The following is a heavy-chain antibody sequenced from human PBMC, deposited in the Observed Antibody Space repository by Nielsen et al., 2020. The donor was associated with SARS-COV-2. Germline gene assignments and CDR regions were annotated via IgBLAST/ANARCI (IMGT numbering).Heavy chain of an antibody. D-gene: IGHD5-24*01. CDR3: VRDRQGYNYYYGMDV. CDR2: IYYSGST. V-gene: IGHV4-30-4*08. J-gene: IGHJ6*02. CDR1: GGSISSGGYY. Sequence: SETLSLTCTVSGGSISSGGYYWSWIRQHPGKGLEWIGYIYYSGSTYYNPSLESRVTISVDTSTNQFSLRLNSVTAADTAQYYCVRDRQGYNYYYGMDVWGQGTTVTVS.